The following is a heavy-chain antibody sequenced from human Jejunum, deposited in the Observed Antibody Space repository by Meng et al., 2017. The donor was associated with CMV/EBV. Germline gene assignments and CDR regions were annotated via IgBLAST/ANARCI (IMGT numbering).Heavy chain of an antibody. CDR2: IKQDGSEK. D-gene: IGHD3-10*01. J-gene: IGHJ4*02. V-gene: IGHV3-7*01. CDR1: RFTFSRYW. Sequence: SCAASRFTFSRYWMTWVRQAPGKGLEWVANIKQDGSEKYYVDSVKGRFTISRDNAKNSLFLQMNSLRAEDTAMYYCARNARGSGYWGQGTLVTVSS. CDR3: ARNARGSGY.